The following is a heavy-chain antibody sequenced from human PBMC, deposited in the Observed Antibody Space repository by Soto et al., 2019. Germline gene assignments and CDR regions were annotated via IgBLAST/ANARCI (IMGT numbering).Heavy chain of an antibody. CDR3: ARKDKSGYFNWFDP. D-gene: IGHD3-22*01. CDR2: IFPSDSDT. CDR1: GDSFTSYW. J-gene: IGHJ5*02. V-gene: IGHV5-51*01. Sequence: GESLKISCKGSGDSFTSYWIAWVRQMPGKGLEWMGIIFPSDSDTRYSPSFQGQVTISADRSTSTVFLQWASLKASDTAVYFCARKDKSGYFNWFDPWGQGTLVTVSS.